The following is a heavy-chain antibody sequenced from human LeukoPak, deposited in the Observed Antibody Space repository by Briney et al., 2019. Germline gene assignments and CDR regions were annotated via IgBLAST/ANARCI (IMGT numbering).Heavy chain of an antibody. V-gene: IGHV3-15*01. CDR2: IKSKTDGGTT. CDR3: TTDGLDIVVVPAAIGPYYYMDV. D-gene: IGHD2-2*01. J-gene: IGHJ6*03. CDR1: GFTFSNAW. Sequence: GGSLRLSCAASGFTFSNAWMSWVRQAPGKGLEWVGRIKSKTDGGTTDYAAPVKGRFTISRDDSKNTLYLQMNSLKTEDTAVYYCTTDGLDIVVVPAAIGPYYYMDVWGEGTTVTVSS.